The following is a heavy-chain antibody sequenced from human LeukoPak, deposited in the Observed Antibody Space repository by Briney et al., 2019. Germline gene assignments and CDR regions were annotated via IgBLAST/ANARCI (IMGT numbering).Heavy chain of an antibody. CDR3: ARDLLPGVFDI. J-gene: IGHJ3*02. V-gene: IGHV4-59*01. CDR1: GGSISSYY. CDR2: IYYSGST. Sequence: SETLSLTCTVSGGSISSYYWSWIRQPPGKGLEWIGYIYYSGSTNYNPSLKSRVTISVDTSKNQFPLKLSSVTAADTAVYYCARDLLPGVFDIWGQGTMVTVSS. D-gene: IGHD3-10*01.